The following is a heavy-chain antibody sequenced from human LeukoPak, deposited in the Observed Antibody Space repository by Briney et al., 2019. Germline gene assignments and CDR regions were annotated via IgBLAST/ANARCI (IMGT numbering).Heavy chain of an antibody. CDR2: RNPNSGNR. D-gene: IGHD2-2*01. J-gene: IGHJ5*02. CDR3: ARKLGYCSSTSCYYWFDP. Sequence: ASVKVSCKGSGYTFTSYDINWGRHATGQGVEWMGCRNPNSGNRGYAQKFQGRVTITRNTSLSTAYMELSSLRSEDTAVYYCARKLGYCSSTSCYYWFDPWGQGTLVTVSS. V-gene: IGHV1-8*03. CDR1: GYTFTSYD.